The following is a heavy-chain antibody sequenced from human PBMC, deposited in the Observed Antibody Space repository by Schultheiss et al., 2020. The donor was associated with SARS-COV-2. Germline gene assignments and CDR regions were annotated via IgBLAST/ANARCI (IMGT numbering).Heavy chain of an antibody. CDR3: ARARYYYDSRGYIYYYYYGMDV. D-gene: IGHD3-22*01. V-gene: IGHV4-34*01. Sequence: SETLSLTCGVYGGSFSGFYWNWIRQPPGKGLEWIGEINHSGSTNYNSSLKSRVTISLDTSKNQFSLKLSSVTAADTAVYYCARARYYYDSRGYIYYYYYGMDVWGQGTTVTVSS. CDR2: INHSGST. CDR1: GGSFSGFY. J-gene: IGHJ6*02.